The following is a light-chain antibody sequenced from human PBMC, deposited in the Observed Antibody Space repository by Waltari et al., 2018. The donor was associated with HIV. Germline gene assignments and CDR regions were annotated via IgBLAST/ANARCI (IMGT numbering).Light chain of an antibody. CDR1: SSNIGSNY. Sequence: QSVLTQPPSASGTPGQRVTISCSGSSSNIGSNYVYWYQKLPGTAPELLIYRSNQRPSGVPDRFSGSKSGTSASLAISGLRSEDEADYYCAAWDDSLSGPVFGGGTKLTVL. J-gene: IGLJ3*02. V-gene: IGLV1-47*01. CDR2: RSN. CDR3: AAWDDSLSGPV.